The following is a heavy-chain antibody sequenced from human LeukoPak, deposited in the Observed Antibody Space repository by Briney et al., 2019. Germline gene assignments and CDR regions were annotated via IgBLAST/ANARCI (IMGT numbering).Heavy chain of an antibody. CDR3: ARSQLQGEWFDP. CDR1: GGSISSYY. CDR2: IYYSGST. D-gene: IGHD2-2*01. Sequence: SETLSLTCTVSGGSISSYYWSWIRQPPGKGLEWIGYIYYSGSTNYNPSLKSRVTISVDTSKNQYSLKLSSVTAADTAVYYCARSQLQGEWFDPWGQGTLVTVSS. J-gene: IGHJ5*02. V-gene: IGHV4-59*01.